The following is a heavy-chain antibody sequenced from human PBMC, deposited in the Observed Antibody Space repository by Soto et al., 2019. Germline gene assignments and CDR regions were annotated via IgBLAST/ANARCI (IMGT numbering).Heavy chain of an antibody. V-gene: IGHV3-23*01. J-gene: IGHJ5*02. CDR3: AKAPLISVNPSDACFDP. CDR1: GFTFSSYA. CDR2: ISCSGGST. D-gene: IGHD3-10*01. Sequence: EVQLLESGGGLVQPGGSLRLSCAASGFTFSSYAMSWVRQAPGKGLEWVSAISCSGGSTYYADSVKGRFTISRDNSKNTRYLERNSLRAEDTAVYYCAKAPLISVNPSDACFDPWGQGTLVTVSS.